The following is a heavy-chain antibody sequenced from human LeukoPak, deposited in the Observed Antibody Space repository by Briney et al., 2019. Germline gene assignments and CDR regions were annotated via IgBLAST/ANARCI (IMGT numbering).Heavy chain of an antibody. CDR1: GFTFSGSA. CDR3: TRQLGELLSGTLYYYYLDV. V-gene: IGHV3-73*01. J-gene: IGHJ6*03. Sequence: GSLRLSCAASGFTFSGSAMHWVRQASGKGLEWVGHIRREANTYATTYAASLKGRFTISRDDSKNTAYLQMNSLKTEDTAVYYCTRQLGELLSGTLYYYYLDVWGKGTTVTVSS. D-gene: IGHD3-10*01. CDR2: IRREANTYAT.